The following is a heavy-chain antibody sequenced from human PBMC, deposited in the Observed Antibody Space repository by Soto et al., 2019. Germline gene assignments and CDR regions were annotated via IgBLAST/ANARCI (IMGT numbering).Heavy chain of an antibody. CDR2: INAGNGNT. V-gene: IGHV1-3*01. Sequence: ASVKVSCKASGYTFTSYAMHWVRQAPGQRLEWMGWINAGNGNTKYSQKFQGRVTITRDTSASTAYMELSSLRSEDTAVYYCARGLRGEPLDYYYGMDVWGQGTTVTVSS. D-gene: IGHD3-10*01. CDR3: ARGLRGEPLDYYYGMDV. J-gene: IGHJ6*02. CDR1: GYTFTSYA.